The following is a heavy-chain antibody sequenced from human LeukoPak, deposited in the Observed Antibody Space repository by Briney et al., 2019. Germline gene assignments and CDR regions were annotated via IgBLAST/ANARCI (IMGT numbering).Heavy chain of an antibody. CDR1: GGSFSGYY. CDR2: INHSGST. J-gene: IGHJ4*02. Sequence: SETLSRTCAVYGGSFSGYYWSWIRQPPGKGLEWIGEINHSGSTNYNPSLKSRVTISVDTSKNQSSLKLSSVTAADTAVYYCARDKVGAHPFDYWGQGTLVTVSS. D-gene: IGHD1-26*01. CDR3: ARDKVGAHPFDY. V-gene: IGHV4-34*01.